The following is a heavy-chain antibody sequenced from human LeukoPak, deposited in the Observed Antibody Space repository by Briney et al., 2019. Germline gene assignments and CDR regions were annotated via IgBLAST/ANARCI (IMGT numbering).Heavy chain of an antibody. CDR2: IYYSGST. V-gene: IGHV4-31*03. CDR3: ATETTVTTFGFDP. CDR1: GGSISSGGYY. J-gene: IGHJ5*02. D-gene: IGHD4-17*01. Sequence: SETLSLTCTVSGGSISSGGYYWSWIRQHPGKGLEWIGYIYYSGSTYYNPSLKGRVTISVDTSKNQFSLKLSSVTAADTAVYYCATETTVTTFGFDPWGQGTLVTVSS.